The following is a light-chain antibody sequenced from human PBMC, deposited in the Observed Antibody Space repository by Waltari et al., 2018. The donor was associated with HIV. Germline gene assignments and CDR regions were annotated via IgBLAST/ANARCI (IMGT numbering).Light chain of an antibody. Sequence: QSVLTQPPSTSGTPGQRVTISCSGSSSTIGSNEVYWYQQLPGTAPKLLIYRNNQRPSGVPDRFSGSKSGPSASLAISGLRSEDEADYYCAAWDDSLSGWVFGGGTKLTVL. CDR1: SSTIGSNE. CDR2: RNN. J-gene: IGLJ3*02. CDR3: AAWDDSLSGWV. V-gene: IGLV1-47*01.